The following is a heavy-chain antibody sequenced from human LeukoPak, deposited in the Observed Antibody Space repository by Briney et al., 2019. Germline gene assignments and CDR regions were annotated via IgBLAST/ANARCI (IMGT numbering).Heavy chain of an antibody. V-gene: IGHV3-33*01. Sequence: LPGGSLRLSCAASGFILNDYGVHWVRQAPGKGLEWVADIWFDKNQHFADSVKGRFAISRDNSKNTVYLQINSLRAEDTAVYYCARDRHCVNGVCHSPPGMDVWGQGTTVTVSS. CDR1: GFILNDYG. CDR3: ARDRHCVNGVCHSPPGMDV. CDR2: IWFDKNQ. J-gene: IGHJ6*02. D-gene: IGHD2-8*01.